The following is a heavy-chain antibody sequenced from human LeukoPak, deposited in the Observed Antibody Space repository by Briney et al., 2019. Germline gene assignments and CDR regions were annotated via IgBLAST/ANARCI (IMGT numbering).Heavy chain of an antibody. CDR3: ARSTTKYRWRVNWFDP. CDR1: GGSISSGGYY. D-gene: IGHD6-6*01. J-gene: IGHJ5*02. CDR2: IYYSGST. V-gene: IGHV4-31*03. Sequence: PSETLSLTCTVSGGSISSGGYYWSWIRQHPGKGLEWIGYIYYSGSTYYNPSLKSRVTISVDTSKNQFSLKLSSVTAADTAVYYCARSTTKYRWRVNWFDPWGRGTLVTVSS.